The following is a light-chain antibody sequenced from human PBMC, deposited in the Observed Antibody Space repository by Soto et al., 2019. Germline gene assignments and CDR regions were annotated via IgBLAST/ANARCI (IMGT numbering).Light chain of an antibody. CDR1: QSIRGY. CDR2: AAS. J-gene: IGKJ4*01. Sequence: MKQSASAMTADVGDRVTVTCRASQSIRGYLNWYEHKPGTAPKPLIFAASRLQTGVPLRFSGSGAGSNFTLTISNLHTEDFPTGSCQQTYRITLTFGGGTKVDIK. V-gene: IGKV1-39*01. CDR3: QQTYRITLT.